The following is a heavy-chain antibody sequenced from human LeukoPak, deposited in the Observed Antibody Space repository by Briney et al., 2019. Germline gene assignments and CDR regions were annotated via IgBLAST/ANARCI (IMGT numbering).Heavy chain of an antibody. CDR3: ARGGTGAFDY. Sequence: PGGSLRLSCAASGFPFTSGFTLRDYYTSWIRQAPGKGLEWVSYISSTSAYTSYADSVRGRFTISRDNANNSLFLQMNGLRAEDTAIYYCARGGTGAFDYWGQGTLVTVSS. D-gene: IGHD2-8*02. CDR2: ISSTSAYT. V-gene: IGHV3-11*06. J-gene: IGHJ4*02. CDR1: GFPFTSGFTLRDYY.